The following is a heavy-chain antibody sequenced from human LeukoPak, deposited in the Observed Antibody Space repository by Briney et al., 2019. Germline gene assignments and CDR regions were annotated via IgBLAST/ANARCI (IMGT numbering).Heavy chain of an antibody. D-gene: IGHD5-18*01. J-gene: IGHJ4*02. Sequence: GGSLRLSCAASGFTFSIYAMSWVRHAPGKGLECVSAISGSGGSTYYADSVKGRSTISRDNSKNTLYLQMNSLRAEDTAVYYYPKRVGYSYGRDDYWGQGTLVTVSS. V-gene: IGHV3-23*01. CDR1: GFTFSIYA. CDR2: ISGSGGST. CDR3: PKRVGYSYGRDDY.